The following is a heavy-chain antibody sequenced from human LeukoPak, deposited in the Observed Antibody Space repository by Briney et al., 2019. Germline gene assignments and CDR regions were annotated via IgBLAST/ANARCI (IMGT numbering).Heavy chain of an antibody. CDR2: ISSSSSYI. J-gene: IGHJ5*02. Sequence: KSGGSLRLSCAASGFTFSSYSMNWVRQAPGKGLEWVSSISSSSSYIYYADSVKGRFTISRDNAKNSLYLQMNSLRAEDTAVYYCARTHTVAGTNWFDPWGQGTLVTVSS. D-gene: IGHD6-19*01. CDR3: ARTHTVAGTNWFDP. V-gene: IGHV3-21*01. CDR1: GFTFSSYS.